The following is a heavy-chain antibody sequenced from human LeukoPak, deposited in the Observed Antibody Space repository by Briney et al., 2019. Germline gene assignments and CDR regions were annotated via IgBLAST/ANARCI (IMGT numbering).Heavy chain of an antibody. CDR2: INPSGGST. V-gene: IGHV1-46*01. J-gene: IGHJ4*02. D-gene: IGHD4-17*01. CDR3: ARAWEAVAGNYGVIDY. Sequence: GASVKVSCKASGYSFINYYIHWVRQAPGQGVEWMGIINPSGGSTSFAQKFQGRVTMTRDMSTSTVYMELNRLRSEDTAVYYCARAWEAVAGNYGVIDYWGQGTLVTVSS. CDR1: GYSFINYY.